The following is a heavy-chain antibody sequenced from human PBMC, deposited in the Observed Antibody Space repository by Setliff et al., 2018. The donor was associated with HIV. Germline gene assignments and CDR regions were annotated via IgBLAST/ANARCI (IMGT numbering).Heavy chain of an antibody. J-gene: IGHJ6*03. D-gene: IGHD3-10*01. CDR1: GGSFRGYY. CDR2: INHSGST. V-gene: IGHV4-34*01. Sequence: SETLSLTCAVYGGSFRGYYGSWSRQPPGKGLEWIGEINHSGSTNYNPSLKSRVTISVDTSKNQFSLKLSSVTAADTAVYYCARMPRDGSGLSNYFYYYVDVGGKGTTVTVSS. CDR3: ARMPRDGSGLSNYFYYYVDV.